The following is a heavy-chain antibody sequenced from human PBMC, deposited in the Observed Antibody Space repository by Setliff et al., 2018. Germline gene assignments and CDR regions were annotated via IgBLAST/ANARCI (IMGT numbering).Heavy chain of an antibody. CDR2: ISAYNGNT. J-gene: IGHJ4*02. Sequence: GASVKVSCKASGYTFTSYGISWVRQAPGQGLEWMGWISAYNGNTNYAQKLQGRVTMTTDTSTSTAYMELRSLRSDDTDVYYCAARCSSTSCRYYYGSGSSVPFDYWGQGTLVTVSS. CDR1: GYTFTSYG. D-gene: IGHD3-10*01. V-gene: IGHV1-18*01. CDR3: AARCSSTSCRYYYGSGSSVPFDY.